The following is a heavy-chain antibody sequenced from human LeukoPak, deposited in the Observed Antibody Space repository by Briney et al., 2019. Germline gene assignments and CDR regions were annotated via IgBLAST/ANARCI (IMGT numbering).Heavy chain of an antibody. CDR3: ARDVIVGATRAFDI. D-gene: IGHD1-26*01. CDR2: IYYSGST. CDR1: GGSISSSSYY. V-gene: IGHV4-39*07. Sequence: PSETLSLTCTVSGGSISSSSYYWGWIRQPPGKGLEWIGSIYYSGSTYYNPSLKSRVTISVDTSKNQFSLKLSSVTAADTAVYYCARDVIVGATRAFDIWGQGTMVTVSS. J-gene: IGHJ3*02.